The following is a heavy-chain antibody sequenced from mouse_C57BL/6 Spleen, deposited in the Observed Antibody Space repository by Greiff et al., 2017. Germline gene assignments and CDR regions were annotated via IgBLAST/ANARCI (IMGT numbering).Heavy chain of an antibody. V-gene: IGHV1-53*01. CDR3: ARETAQAAWFAY. J-gene: IGHJ3*01. Sequence: QVQLQQPGTELVKPGASVKLSCKASGYTFTSYWMHWVKQRPGQGLEWIGNINPSNGGTNYNEKVKSKATLTVDKSSSTAYMQLSSLTSEDSAVYYCARETAQAAWFAYWGQGTLVTVSA. CDR1: GYTFTSYW. CDR2: INPSNGGT. D-gene: IGHD3-2*02.